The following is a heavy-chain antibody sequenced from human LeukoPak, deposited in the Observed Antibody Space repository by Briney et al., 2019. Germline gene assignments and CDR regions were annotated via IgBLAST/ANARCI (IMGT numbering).Heavy chain of an antibody. V-gene: IGHV3-23*01. CDR2: ISGIGGST. CDR1: GFTFGSYA. CDR3: AKSLRGYYDSLDY. Sequence: GGSLRLSCAASGFTFGSYAMSWVRQAPGKGLEWVSGISGIGGSTYYTDSVKGRFTFSRDNSRNTLYLQMNSLRAEDTAVYYCAKSLRGYYDSLDYWGQGTLVTVSS. D-gene: IGHD3-22*01. J-gene: IGHJ4*02.